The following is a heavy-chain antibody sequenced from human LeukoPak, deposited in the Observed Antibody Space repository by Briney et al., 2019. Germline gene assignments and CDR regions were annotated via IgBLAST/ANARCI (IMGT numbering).Heavy chain of an antibody. Sequence: PSETLSLTCTVSGGSISSGGYYWSWIRQPPGKGLEWIGYIYHSGSTYYNPSLKSRVTISVDRSKNQFSLKLSSVTAADTAVYYCARTPGLNWQLVRNWFDPWGQGTLVTVSS. V-gene: IGHV4-30-2*01. J-gene: IGHJ5*02. CDR2: IYHSGST. CDR1: GGSISSGGYY. D-gene: IGHD6-6*01. CDR3: ARTPGLNWQLVRNWFDP.